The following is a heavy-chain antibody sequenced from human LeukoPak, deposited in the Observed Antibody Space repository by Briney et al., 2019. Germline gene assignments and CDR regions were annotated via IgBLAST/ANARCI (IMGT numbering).Heavy chain of an antibody. J-gene: IGHJ5*02. CDR1: GYSFTSYW. CDR3: ARYAYYYDSSGYYLDWFDP. Sequence: GESLKISCKGSGYSFTSYWISWVRQMPGKGLEWMGRIDPSDSYTNYSPSFQGHVTISADKSISTAYLQWSSLKASDTAMFYCARYAYYYDSSGYYLDWFDPWAREPWSPSPQ. D-gene: IGHD3-22*01. CDR2: IDPSDSYT. V-gene: IGHV5-10-1*01.